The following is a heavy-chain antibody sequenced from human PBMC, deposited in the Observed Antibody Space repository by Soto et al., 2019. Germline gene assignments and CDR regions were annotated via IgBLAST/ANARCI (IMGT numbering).Heavy chain of an antibody. CDR3: AKRRGAGGHFDY. CDR1: GFTFSRYA. D-gene: IGHD2-15*01. V-gene: IGHV3-23*01. CDR2: VSIGGST. Sequence: PGESLRLSCAASGFTFSRYAMGWVRQGRGKGLEWVVVVSIGGSTHYADSVRGRFTISRDNSKNTLSLQMNSLTAEDTAVYFCAKRRGAGGHFDYWGQGALVTVSS. J-gene: IGHJ4*02.